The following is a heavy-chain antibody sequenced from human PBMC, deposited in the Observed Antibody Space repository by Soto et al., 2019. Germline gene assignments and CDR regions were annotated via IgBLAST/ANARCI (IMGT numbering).Heavy chain of an antibody. CDR2: IYYSGST. Sequence: NPSETLSLTCTVSGGSISSSGYYWGWIRQPPGKGLEWIGSIYYSGSTYYNPSLKSRVTISVDTSKNQFSLKLSSVTAADTAVYYCARQSASWGGMDVWGQGTTVTVSS. CDR1: GGSISSSGYY. J-gene: IGHJ6*02. CDR3: ARQSASWGGMDV. V-gene: IGHV4-39*01. D-gene: IGHD3-16*01.